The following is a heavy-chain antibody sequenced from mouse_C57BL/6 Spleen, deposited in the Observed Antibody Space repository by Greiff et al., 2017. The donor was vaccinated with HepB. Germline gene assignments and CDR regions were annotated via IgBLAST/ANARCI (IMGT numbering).Heavy chain of an antibody. J-gene: IGHJ4*01. CDR1: GFSFNTYA. CDR2: IRSKSNNYAT. V-gene: IGHV10-1*01. CDR3: VRGGKGAMDY. D-gene: IGHD1-3*01. Sequence: EVQLVESGGGLVQPKGSLKLSCAASGFSFNTYAMNWVRQAPGKGLEWVARIRSKSNNYATYYADSVKDRFTISRDDSESMLYLQMNNLKTEDTAMYYCVRGGKGAMDYWGQGTSVTVSS.